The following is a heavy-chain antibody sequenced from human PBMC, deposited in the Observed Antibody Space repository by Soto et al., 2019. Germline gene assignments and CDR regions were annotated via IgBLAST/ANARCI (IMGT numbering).Heavy chain of an antibody. J-gene: IGHJ4*02. CDR3: AKAIQLNYFDY. CDR1: GFTFDDYA. Sequence: EVQLVESGGGLVQPGRSLRLSCAASGFTFDDYAMHWVRQAPGKGLEWVSGISWNSGSIVYADSVKGRFTISRDNAKNSLYLQMNSLRAEDTALYYCAKAIQLNYFDYWGQGTLVTVSS. V-gene: IGHV3-9*01. CDR2: ISWNSGSI. D-gene: IGHD5-18*01.